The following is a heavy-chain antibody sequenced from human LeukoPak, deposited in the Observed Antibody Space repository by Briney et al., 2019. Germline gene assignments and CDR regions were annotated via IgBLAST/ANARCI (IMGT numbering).Heavy chain of an antibody. V-gene: IGHV4-59*08. CDR2: WRYDGSP. CDR3: VVTQKWLAFDS. CDR1: GGSISGRY. Sequence: SETLSLTCAVSGGSISGRYWSWIRPPPGKGLEWIANWRYDGSPNYTPSLESRATISLDTSKNQFSLRLTSVTAADTAVYYCVVTQKWLAFDSWGQGILVTVSS. D-gene: IGHD6-19*01. J-gene: IGHJ5*01.